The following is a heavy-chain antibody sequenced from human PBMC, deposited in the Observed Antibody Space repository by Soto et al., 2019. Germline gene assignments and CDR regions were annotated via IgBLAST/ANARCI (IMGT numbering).Heavy chain of an antibody. CDR2: IWYDGTNK. J-gene: IGHJ6*02. V-gene: IGHV3-33*06. CDR1: GFTFRSYA. CDR3: AKDGGTSGTFREFHYWGQGALVTVSSGKGMNYYYGLDV. Sequence: VGSLRLSCAVSGFTFRSYAMHWVRQAPGKGLEWVALIWYDGTNKDYADSVKGRFTISRDNSKNMFYLQMNSLRAEDTAIYYCAKDGGTSGTFREFHYWGQGALVTVSSGKGMNYYYGLDVCGQGTTVTVSS. D-gene: IGHD1-26*01.